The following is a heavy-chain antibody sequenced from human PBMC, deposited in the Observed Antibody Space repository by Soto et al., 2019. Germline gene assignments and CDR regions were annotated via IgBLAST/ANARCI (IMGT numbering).Heavy chain of an antibody. V-gene: IGHV1-8*01. J-gene: IGHJ4*02. CDR1: GYTFTSYD. Sequence: QVQLVQSGAEVKKPGASVKVSCKASGYTFTSYDINWVRQATGQGLEWMGWMNPNSGNTGYAQKFQGRVTMTRNTSISTAYMELSSLRSEDTAVYYCARGRVSPRIAVAATSAYWGQGTLVTVSS. CDR2: MNPNSGNT. D-gene: IGHD6-19*01. CDR3: ARGRVSPRIAVAATSAY.